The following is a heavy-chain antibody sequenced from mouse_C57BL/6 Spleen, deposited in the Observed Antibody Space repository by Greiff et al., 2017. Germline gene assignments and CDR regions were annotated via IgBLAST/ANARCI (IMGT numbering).Heavy chain of an antibody. CDR1: GYSITSDY. CDR3: ASSSFDGDYWYFDV. CDR2: ISYSGST. Sequence: EVKLMESGPGLAKPSQTLSLTCSVTGYSITSDYWNWIRKFPGNKLEYIGYISYSGSTYYNPSLKSRISITRDTSKYQYYLQLNSVTTEDTATYYCASSSFDGDYWYFDVWGTGTTVTVSS. D-gene: IGHD2-13*01. V-gene: IGHV3-8*01. J-gene: IGHJ1*03.